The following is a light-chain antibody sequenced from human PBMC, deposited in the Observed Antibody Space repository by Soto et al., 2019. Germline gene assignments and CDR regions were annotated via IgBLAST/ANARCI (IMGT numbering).Light chain of an antibody. Sequence: DIQMTQSPSTLSASVGDRVTITCRASQSISSGLAWFQQKPGKAPNLLIYKASSLESGVQSRFSGSGSGTEFTLTLSSLQPDDFATYYCQQYDSSSYTFGQGTKLEI. J-gene: IGKJ2*01. V-gene: IGKV1-5*03. CDR1: QSISSG. CDR3: QQYDSSSYT. CDR2: KAS.